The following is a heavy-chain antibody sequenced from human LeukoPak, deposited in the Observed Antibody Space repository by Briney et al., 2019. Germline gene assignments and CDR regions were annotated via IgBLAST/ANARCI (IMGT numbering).Heavy chain of an antibody. CDR3: ATNGIVVVPAATYNWFDP. D-gene: IGHD2-2*01. CDR1: GYTLIELS. V-gene: IGHV1-24*01. J-gene: IGHJ5*02. CDR2: FDPEDGET. Sequence: ASVKVSCKVSGYTLIELSMHWVRQAPGKGLEWMGGFDPEDGETIYAQKFQGRVTMTEDTSTDTAYMELSSLRSEDTAVYYCATNGIVVVPAATYNWFDPWGQGTLVTVSS.